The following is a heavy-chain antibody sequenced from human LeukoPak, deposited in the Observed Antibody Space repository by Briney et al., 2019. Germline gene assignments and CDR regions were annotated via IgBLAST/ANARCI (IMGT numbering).Heavy chain of an antibody. J-gene: IGHJ4*02. Sequence: ASVKVSCKASGYTFTGYYMHWVRQAPGKGLEWMGGFDPEDGETIYAQKFQGRVTMTEDTSTDAAYMELSSLRSEDTAVYYCATDLPLGVVAATPRTGYWGQGTLVTVSS. D-gene: IGHD2-15*01. CDR3: ATDLPLGVVAATPRTGY. V-gene: IGHV1-24*01. CDR2: FDPEDGET. CDR1: GYTFTGYY.